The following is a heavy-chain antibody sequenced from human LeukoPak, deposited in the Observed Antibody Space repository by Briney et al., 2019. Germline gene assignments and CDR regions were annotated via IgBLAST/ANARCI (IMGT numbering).Heavy chain of an antibody. V-gene: IGHV3-74*03. Sequence: PGGSLRLSCAASGFTFSNYWMHWVRQAPGKGLAWVSRINSDGSTRKYADSVKGRFTISRDNAKNTLYLQMNSLRAEDTAVYYCARRSTSGSYYDDWGQGILVTVSS. CDR3: ARRSTSGSYYDD. CDR2: INSDGSTR. J-gene: IGHJ4*02. CDR1: GFTFSNYW. D-gene: IGHD3-10*01.